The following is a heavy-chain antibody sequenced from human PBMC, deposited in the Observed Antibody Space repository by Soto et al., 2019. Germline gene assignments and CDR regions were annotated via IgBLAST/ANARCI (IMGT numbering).Heavy chain of an antibody. V-gene: IGHV5-51*01. Sequence: PGESLKISCEASGYMFPIYHISWVRQMPGKGLEWVGKIDPSDSRTMYRPSFQGQVTISADKSISSAYLQWSSLRASDTAMYYCARGGVSTRTFDYWGQGTPVTVSS. CDR2: IDPSDSRT. D-gene: IGHD3-3*01. CDR1: GYMFPIYH. J-gene: IGHJ4*02. CDR3: ARGGVSTRTFDY.